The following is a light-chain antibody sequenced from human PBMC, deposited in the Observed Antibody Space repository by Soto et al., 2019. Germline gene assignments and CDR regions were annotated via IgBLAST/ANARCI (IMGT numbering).Light chain of an antibody. Sequence: EIVLTQSPGTLSLSPGERATLSCRASHSVSSSYLAWYQQKPGQAPSLLIYGASSRATGIPDRFSGSGSGTDFTHTISRLEPEDFAVYYCQQYGSSPPVTFGKGTKVEIK. V-gene: IGKV3-20*01. CDR2: GAS. CDR3: QQYGSSPPVT. CDR1: HSVSSSY. J-gene: IGKJ1*01.